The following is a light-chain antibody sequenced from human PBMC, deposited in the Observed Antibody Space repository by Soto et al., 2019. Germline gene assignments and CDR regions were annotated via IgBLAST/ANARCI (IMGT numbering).Light chain of an antibody. V-gene: IGKV3-20*01. CDR1: QSVSSSY. Sequence: EIVLTQSPGTLSLSPGERATLSCRASQSVSSSYLAWYQQKPGQAPRLLIYGASSRATGIPDRFSGSGSGTDFTLTISRLEPEDVATYYCQKYNSAPFTFGGGTKVEIK. CDR3: QKYNSAPFT. CDR2: GAS. J-gene: IGKJ4*01.